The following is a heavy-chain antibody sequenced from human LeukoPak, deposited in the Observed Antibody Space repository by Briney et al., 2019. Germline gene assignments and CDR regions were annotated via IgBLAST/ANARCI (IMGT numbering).Heavy chain of an antibody. Sequence: PSETLSLTCSVSGGSISGYFWSWIRQPPGKELEWIGHMYISGSTNYNPSLKSRVTMSLDTSKSQFSLRLTSVTAADTAVYYCAVSYSSGWNYFDYWGQGTLVTVSS. V-gene: IGHV4-4*09. CDR1: GGSISGYF. D-gene: IGHD6-19*01. CDR3: AVSYSSGWNYFDY. CDR2: MYISGST. J-gene: IGHJ4*02.